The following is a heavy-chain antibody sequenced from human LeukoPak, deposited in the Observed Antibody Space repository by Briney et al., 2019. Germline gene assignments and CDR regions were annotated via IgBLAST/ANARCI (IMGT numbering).Heavy chain of an antibody. CDR2: IYYSGST. D-gene: IGHD3-10*01. J-gene: IGHJ5*02. Sequence: SETLSLTCTVSGGSISSYYWSWIRQPPGKGLEWNGYIYYSGSTNYNPSLKSRVTISVDTSKNQFSLMLSSVTAADTAVYYCSRQHYYGSVSYYRNPLYWFDPWGQGTLVTVSS. CDR3: SRQHYYGSVSYYRNPLYWFDP. CDR1: GGSISSYY. V-gene: IGHV4-59*08.